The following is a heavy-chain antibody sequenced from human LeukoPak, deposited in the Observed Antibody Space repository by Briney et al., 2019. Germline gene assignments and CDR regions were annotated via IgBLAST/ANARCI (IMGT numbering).Heavy chain of an antibody. CDR2: IYYSGST. J-gene: IGHJ3*02. CDR1: GGSISSYY. Sequence: SETLSLTCTVSGGSISSYYWSWIRQPPGKGLEWIGYIYYSGSTNYNPSLKSRVTISVDTSKNQFSLKLSSVTAADTAVYYCARSYGDYEPDAFDIWGQGTMVTVSS. V-gene: IGHV4-59*01. D-gene: IGHD4-17*01. CDR3: ARSYGDYEPDAFDI.